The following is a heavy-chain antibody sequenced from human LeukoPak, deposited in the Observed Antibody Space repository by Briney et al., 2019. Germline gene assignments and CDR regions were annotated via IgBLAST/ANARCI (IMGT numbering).Heavy chain of an antibody. V-gene: IGHV4-4*07. D-gene: IGHD2-15*01. CDR2: IYTSGST. CDR1: GGSISSYY. Sequence: SETLSLTCTVSGGSISSYYWSWIRQPAGKGLEWIGRIYTSGSTNYNPSLKSRVTISVDKSRNQFSLKLSSVTAADTAVYYCAREMVVAATGGFDYWGQGTRVTVSS. CDR3: AREMVVAATGGFDY. J-gene: IGHJ4*02.